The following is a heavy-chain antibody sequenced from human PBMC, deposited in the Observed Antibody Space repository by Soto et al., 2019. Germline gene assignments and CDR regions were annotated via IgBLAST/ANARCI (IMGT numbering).Heavy chain of an antibody. D-gene: IGHD4-17*01. CDR3: ERDVEDGDYFRFVDY. V-gene: IGHV1-18*01. Sequence: QVQLVQSGAEVKKPGASVKVSCKASGYTFTSYGISWVRQAPGQGLEWMGWISAYNGNTNYAQKLQGRVTMTTDTSXXTAYMELRSLRSDDTAVYYCERDVEDGDYFRFVDYWGQGTLVTVSS. CDR1: GYTFTSYG. J-gene: IGHJ4*02. CDR2: ISAYNGNT.